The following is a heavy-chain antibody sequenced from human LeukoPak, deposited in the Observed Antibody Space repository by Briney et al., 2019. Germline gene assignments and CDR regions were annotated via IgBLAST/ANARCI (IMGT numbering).Heavy chain of an antibody. CDR2: ISDSGGST. J-gene: IGHJ4*02. CDR3: AKRIEYSASSAYFGY. CDR1: GFTFSSYA. D-gene: IGHD6-6*01. V-gene: IGHV3-23*01. Sequence: GGSLRLSCAASGFTFSSYAMSWVRQAPGRGLEWVSSISDSGGSTFYADSVKGRFTISRDNFKNTLYLEMNGLRAEDTAVFYCAKRIEYSASSAYFGYWGQGTLVTVSS.